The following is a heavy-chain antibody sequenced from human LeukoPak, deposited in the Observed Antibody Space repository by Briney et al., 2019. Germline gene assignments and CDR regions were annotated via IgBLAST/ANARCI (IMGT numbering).Heavy chain of an antibody. D-gene: IGHD5-24*01. V-gene: IGHV4-34*01. CDR3: VRATSAYNSRHMDV. J-gene: IGHJ6*02. Sequence: SETLSLTCAVYGGSFSGYYWSWIRQPPGKGLEWIGEINHSGSTNYNPSLKSRVTISADRPRNQFSLSLTSVTAADTATYYCVRATSAYNSRHMDVWGQGTTVTVSS. CDR2: INHSGST. CDR1: GGSFSGYY.